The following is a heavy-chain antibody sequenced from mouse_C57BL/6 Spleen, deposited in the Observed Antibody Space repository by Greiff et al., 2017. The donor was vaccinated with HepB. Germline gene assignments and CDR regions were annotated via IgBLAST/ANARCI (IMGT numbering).Heavy chain of an antibody. CDR3: ARGENPYYAMDY. J-gene: IGHJ4*01. Sequence: EVKLVESGGGLVQPGGSLSLSCAASGFTFTDYYMSWVRQPPGKALEWLGFIRNKANGYTTEYSASVKCRFTISRDNSQSILYLQMNALRAEDSATYYCARGENPYYAMDYWGQGTSVTVSS. CDR1: GFTFTDYY. V-gene: IGHV7-3*01. CDR2: IRNKANGYTT.